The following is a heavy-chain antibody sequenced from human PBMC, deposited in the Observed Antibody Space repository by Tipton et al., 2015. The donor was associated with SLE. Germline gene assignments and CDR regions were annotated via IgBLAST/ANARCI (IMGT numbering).Heavy chain of an antibody. CDR1: GGSFSGFY. J-gene: IGHJ6*03. Sequence: TLSLTCAVYGGSFSGFYWSWIRQPPGKGLEWIGYIYFGGSTNYNPSLKSRVTISLDTSKSQFSLKLSSVTAADTAVYYCASSVVVHYYMDVWGKGTTVTVSS. CDR3: ASSVVVHYYMDV. V-gene: IGHV4-59*01. D-gene: IGHD2-2*01. CDR2: IYFGGST.